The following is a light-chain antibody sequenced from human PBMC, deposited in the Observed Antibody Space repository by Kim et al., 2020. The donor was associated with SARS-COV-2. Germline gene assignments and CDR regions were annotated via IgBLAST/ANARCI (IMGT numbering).Light chain of an antibody. CDR1: SSDVGGYNY. CDR3: SSYTSSSTFV. CDR2: DVS. Sequence: QSVLTQPASVSGSPGQSITISCTGTSSDVGGYNYVSWYQQHPGKAPKLMIYDVSKRPSGVSNRFSGSKSGNTASLTISGLQAEDEAEYYCSSYTSSSTFVFGTGTKVTVL. V-gene: IGLV2-14*01. J-gene: IGLJ1*01.